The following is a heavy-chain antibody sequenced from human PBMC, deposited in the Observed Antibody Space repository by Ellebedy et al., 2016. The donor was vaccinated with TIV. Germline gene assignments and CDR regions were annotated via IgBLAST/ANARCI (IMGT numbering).Heavy chain of an antibody. CDR3: LRDLPSRYSAGWEGDY. D-gene: IGHD2-2*01. CDR2: IDTNTGTP. J-gene: IGHJ4*02. V-gene: IGHV7-4-1*02. Sequence: AASVKVSCKASGYRFTEYVINWMRQAPGQGLEWMGWIDTNTGTPTYAQGFGGRFVFSLDTSVSTAYLQINSLTAEDTAVYYCLRDLPSRYSAGWEGDYWGQGALITVSS. CDR1: GYRFTEYV.